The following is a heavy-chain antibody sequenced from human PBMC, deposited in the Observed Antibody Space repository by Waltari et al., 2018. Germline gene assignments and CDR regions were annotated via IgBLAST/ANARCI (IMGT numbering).Heavy chain of an antibody. Sequence: QVQLQQWGAGLLKPSETLSLTCAVYGGSFSGYYWSWIRQPPGKGLEWIGEINHSGSTNYNPSLKSRVTISVDTSKNQFSLKLSSVTAADTAVYYCARRDSRHDAFDIWGQGTMVTVSS. J-gene: IGHJ3*02. CDR3: ARRDSRHDAFDI. V-gene: IGHV4-34*01. CDR2: INHSGST. CDR1: GGSFSGYY.